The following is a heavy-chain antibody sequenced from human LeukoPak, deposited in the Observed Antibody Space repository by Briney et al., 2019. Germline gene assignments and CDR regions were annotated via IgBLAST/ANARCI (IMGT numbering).Heavy chain of an antibody. D-gene: IGHD4-17*01. V-gene: IGHV4-39*07. CDR1: GGSISSSSYY. J-gene: IGHJ1*01. CDR3: ARAAGDYQYFQH. Sequence: PSETLSLTCTVSGGSISSSSYYWGWIRQPPGKGLEWIGSIYYSGSTYYNPSLKSRVTISVDTSKNQFSLKLSSVTAADTAVYYCARAAGDYQYFQHWGQGTLVTVSS. CDR2: IYYSGST.